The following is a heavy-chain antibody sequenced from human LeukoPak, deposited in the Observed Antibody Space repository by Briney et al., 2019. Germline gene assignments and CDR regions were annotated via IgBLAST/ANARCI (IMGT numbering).Heavy chain of an antibody. J-gene: IGHJ4*02. CDR2: ISGSGGRT. CDR1: GFTFSSYT. D-gene: IGHD1-20*01. CDR3: VKDPIWGNWNDVGDRNY. V-gene: IGHV3-23*01. Sequence: PGGSLRLSCAASGFTFSSYTMSWVRQAPGKGLEWVSAISGSGGRTYYADSVKGRFTSSRDNSKNTLYVQMNSLRVEDTAVYYRVKDPIWGNWNDVGDRNYWGQGTLVTVSS.